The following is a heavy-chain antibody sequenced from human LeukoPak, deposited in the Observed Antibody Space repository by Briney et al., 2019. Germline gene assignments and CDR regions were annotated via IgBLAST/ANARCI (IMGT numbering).Heavy chain of an antibody. V-gene: IGHV3-30*02. Sequence: PGGSLRLSCAASGFTFSSYGVHWVRQAPGKGLEWVAFIRYDGSNKYYADSVKGRFTISRDNSKNTLYLQMNSLRAEDTAVYYCAKDYVWGSYRYTVSPDYWGQGTLVTVSS. D-gene: IGHD3-16*02. CDR2: IRYDGSNK. CDR3: AKDYVWGSYRYTVSPDY. J-gene: IGHJ4*02. CDR1: GFTFSSYG.